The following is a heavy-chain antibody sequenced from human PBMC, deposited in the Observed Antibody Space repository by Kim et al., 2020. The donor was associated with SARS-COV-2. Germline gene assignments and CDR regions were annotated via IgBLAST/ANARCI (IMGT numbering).Heavy chain of an antibody. J-gene: IGHJ4*02. CDR1: GGSFSGYY. CDR2: INHSGST. Sequence: SETLSLTCAVYGGSFSGYYWSWIRQPPGKGLEWIGEINHSGSTNYNPSLKSRVTISVDTSKNQFSLKLSSVTAADTAVYYCARVTAARQRAPFDYWGQGTLVTVSS. CDR3: ARVTAARQRAPFDY. V-gene: IGHV4-34*01. D-gene: IGHD6-6*01.